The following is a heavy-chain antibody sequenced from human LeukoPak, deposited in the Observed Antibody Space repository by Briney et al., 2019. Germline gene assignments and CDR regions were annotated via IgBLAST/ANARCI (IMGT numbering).Heavy chain of an antibody. V-gene: IGHV3-74*01. J-gene: IGHJ4*02. CDR2: INYDGRST. D-gene: IGHD3-10*01. CDR1: GFSFSSNW. Sequence: PGGSLRLSCAASGFSFSSNWMHWVRQAPGKGLVWVSRINYDGRSTSYADSVKGRFTVSRDNAKNTLYLQMNSLRAEDTAVYYCARDYSGSGGYYPWGQGTLVTVSS. CDR3: ARDYSGSGGYYP.